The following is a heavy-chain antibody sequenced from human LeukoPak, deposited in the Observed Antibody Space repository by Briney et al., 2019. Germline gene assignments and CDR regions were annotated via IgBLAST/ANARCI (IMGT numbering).Heavy chain of an antibody. V-gene: IGHV4-39*01. CDR2: IYYSGST. CDR3: ASKHYYDSSGLIRLDY. D-gene: IGHD3-22*01. Sequence: PSETLSLTCTVSGGSISSSSYYWGWIRQPPGKGLEWIGSIYYSGSTYYNPSLKSRVTISVGTSKNQFSLKLSSVTAADTAVYYCASKHYYDSSGLIRLDYWGQGTLVTVSS. J-gene: IGHJ4*02. CDR1: GGSISSSSYY.